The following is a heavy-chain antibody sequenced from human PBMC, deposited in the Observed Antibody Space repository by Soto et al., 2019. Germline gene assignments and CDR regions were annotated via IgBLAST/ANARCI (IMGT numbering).Heavy chain of an antibody. Sequence: SVKVSCKASGGTFSSYAISWVRQAPGQGLEWMGGIIPIFGTANYAQKFQGRVTITADESTSTAYMELSSLRSEDTAVYYCARLTTTVNTFGLAYGMDVWGQGTTVTVSS. CDR1: GGTFSSYA. J-gene: IGHJ6*02. D-gene: IGHD4-17*01. V-gene: IGHV1-69*13. CDR3: ARLTTTVNTFGLAYGMDV. CDR2: IIPIFGTA.